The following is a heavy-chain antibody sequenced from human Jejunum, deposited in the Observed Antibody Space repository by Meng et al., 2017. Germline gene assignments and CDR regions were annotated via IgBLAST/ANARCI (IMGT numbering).Heavy chain of an antibody. CDR2: IYYSGTT. CDR3: ARANCRGGRCDFDY. D-gene: IGHD2-15*01. Sequence: LRLSCAVSGGSITNTDYYWTWMRQQPGKGLEWIGYIYYSGTTYYNPSLRRLFTLSIDTSKNQFSLKLISTTAADTAMYYCARANCRGGRCDFDYWGQGALVTVSS. J-gene: IGHJ4*02. CDR1: GGSITNTDYY. V-gene: IGHV4-31*01.